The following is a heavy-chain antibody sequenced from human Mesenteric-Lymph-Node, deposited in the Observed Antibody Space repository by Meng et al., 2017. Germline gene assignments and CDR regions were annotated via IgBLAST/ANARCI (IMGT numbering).Heavy chain of an antibody. CDR1: GGSISSNGYY. CDR2: IYHSGST. Sequence: QLQLQESGPGLVKPSGTLSLTWTVSGGSISSNGYYWDWVRQPPGKGLEWIGAIYHSGSTSYNPSLQSRVTMFVDTSKNQFSLMLTSVTATDTAVYYCARRRGGSGRDCWGQGTLVTVSS. V-gene: IGHV4-39*01. D-gene: IGHD3-10*01. J-gene: IGHJ4*02. CDR3: ARRRGGSGRDC.